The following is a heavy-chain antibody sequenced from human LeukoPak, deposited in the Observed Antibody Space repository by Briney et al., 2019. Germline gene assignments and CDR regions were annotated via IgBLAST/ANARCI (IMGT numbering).Heavy chain of an antibody. Sequence: ASVKVSCKASGGTFSTYTISWVRQAPGQGLEWMGGIIPISGTVNHAQKFQGRVTITADESTSTAYMELSSLRSEDTAVYYCARASRPGENDAFDIWGQGTTVTVSS. CDR1: GGTFSTYT. V-gene: IGHV1-69*13. CDR3: ARASRPGENDAFDI. CDR2: IIPISGTV. J-gene: IGHJ3*02. D-gene: IGHD7-27*01.